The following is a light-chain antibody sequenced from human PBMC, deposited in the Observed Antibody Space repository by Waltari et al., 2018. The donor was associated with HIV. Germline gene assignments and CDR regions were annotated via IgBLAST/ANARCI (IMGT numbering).Light chain of an antibody. CDR3: QVWDSSANGV. V-gene: IGLV3-21*02. CDR2: DDR. CDR1: KFEGKL. J-gene: IGLJ2*01. Sequence: LPRPPSLSVPPGQTAGITGGGNKFEGKLVTWYQQRPGQAPVLVVFDDRDRPSGIPERFSGSSSGNTATLTISRVEAGHEADYYCQVWDSSANGVFGGGTKLTVL.